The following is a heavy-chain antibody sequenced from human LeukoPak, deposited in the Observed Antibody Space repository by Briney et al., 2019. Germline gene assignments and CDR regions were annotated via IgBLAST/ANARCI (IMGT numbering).Heavy chain of an antibody. Sequence: PGGSLRLSCAASGFSFDDYGMSWVRQPPGKGLEWVSRINWNGGSTGYADSVKGRFTISRDNAKNSLYLQMNSLRAEDTAVYYCARPGIAVAGIIYWGQGTLVTVSS. CDR3: ARPGIAVAGIIY. CDR2: INWNGGST. CDR1: GFSFDDYG. V-gene: IGHV3-20*04. J-gene: IGHJ4*02. D-gene: IGHD6-19*01.